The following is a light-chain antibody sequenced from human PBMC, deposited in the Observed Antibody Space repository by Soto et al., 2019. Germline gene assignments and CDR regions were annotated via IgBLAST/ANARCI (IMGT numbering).Light chain of an antibody. CDR2: DAS. CDR3: HHRGDWPRG. J-gene: IGKJ5*01. V-gene: IGKV3-11*01. CDR1: QSVRNY. Sequence: EIVLTQSPATLSLSPGETATLSCRASQSVRNYLAWYQQKPGQAPRLLIYDASNRATGIPARFTGSGSETDFTLTISSLEPEDSAVYYCHHRGDWPRGFGQGTRLEIK.